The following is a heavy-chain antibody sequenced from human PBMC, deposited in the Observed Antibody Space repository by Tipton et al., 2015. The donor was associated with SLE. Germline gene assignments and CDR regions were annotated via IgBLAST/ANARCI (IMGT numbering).Heavy chain of an antibody. Sequence: TLSLTCTVSGGSISNYYWTWIRQPPGKGLEWIGYIYYSGGTNYNPSLESRVTISVDTSKNQFSLKLSSVTAADTAVYHCASSQYCSDSSCYSFDYWGQGTLVTVSS. J-gene: IGHJ4*02. D-gene: IGHD2-2*02. CDR3: ASSQYCSDSSCYSFDY. V-gene: IGHV4-59*08. CDR2: IYYSGGT. CDR1: GGSISNYY.